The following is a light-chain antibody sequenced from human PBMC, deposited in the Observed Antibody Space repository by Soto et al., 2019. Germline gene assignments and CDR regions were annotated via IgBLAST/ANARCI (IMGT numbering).Light chain of an antibody. CDR1: SSDIGVYNY. Sequence: QSALTQPASVSGSPGQSITISCTGTSSDIGVYNYVSWYQHHPGKAPKVMIYEVSNRPSGVSSRFSGSKSGNTASLTISGLQAEDEADYYCSSYTTSNTWVFGGGTQLTVL. V-gene: IGLV2-14*01. CDR2: EVS. J-gene: IGLJ3*02. CDR3: SSYTTSNTWV.